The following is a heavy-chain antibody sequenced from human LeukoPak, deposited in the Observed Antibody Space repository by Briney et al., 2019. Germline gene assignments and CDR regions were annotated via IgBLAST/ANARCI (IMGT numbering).Heavy chain of an antibody. CDR3: ARGPHYHDSSGYYPYYYYYMDV. V-gene: IGHV4-59*11. CDR1: GDSIGSHY. Sequence: SETLSLTCTVSGDSIGSHYWSWIRQPPGKGLEWIGYIYYSGSTDYNPSLKSRVTISVDTSKNQFSLKLSSVTAADTAVYYCARGPHYHDSSGYYPYYYYYMDVWGKGTTVTVSS. D-gene: IGHD3-22*01. CDR2: IYYSGST. J-gene: IGHJ6*03.